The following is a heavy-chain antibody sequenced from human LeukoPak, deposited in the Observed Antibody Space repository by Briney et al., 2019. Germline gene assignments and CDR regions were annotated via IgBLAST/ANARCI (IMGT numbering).Heavy chain of an antibody. Sequence: GGSLRLSCAASGFTFSSYAMRWVRQAPGKGLEWVSAISGSGGITYYTDSVKGRFTISRDNSKNALYLQMNSLRGEDTAVYYCAKDRREDLAVAGGIDYWGQGTLVTVSS. CDR2: ISGSGGIT. CDR3: AKDRREDLAVAGGIDY. CDR1: GFTFSSYA. V-gene: IGHV3-23*01. D-gene: IGHD6-19*01. J-gene: IGHJ4*02.